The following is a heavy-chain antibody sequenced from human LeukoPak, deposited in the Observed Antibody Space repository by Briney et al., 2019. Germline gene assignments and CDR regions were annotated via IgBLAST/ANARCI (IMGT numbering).Heavy chain of an antibody. CDR3: TTPGYDFDY. J-gene: IGHJ4*02. V-gene: IGHV3-49*04. Sequence: PGGSLRLSCTASGFTFSDYAMSWVRQAPGKGLEGVGFIRSNAYGGTKEYAASVRGRFTISRDDSTSIAYLQMRSLKTEDTAVYYCTTPGYDFDYRGQGTLVTVSS. D-gene: IGHD5-18*01. CDR1: GFTFSDYA. CDR2: IRSNAYGGTK.